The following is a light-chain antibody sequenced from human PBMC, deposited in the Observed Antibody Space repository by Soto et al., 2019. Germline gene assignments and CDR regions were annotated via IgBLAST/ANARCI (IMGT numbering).Light chain of an antibody. CDR2: EVS. V-gene: IGLV2-14*01. CDR1: TSDIGNYKY. CDR3: SSYTTRNTVV. Sequence: QSVLTQPASVSGSPGQSITISCTGTTSDIGNYKYVSWYQQHPGKAPKLIIYEVSNRPSRVSDRFSGSKSGNTASLTVSGLQPEDEADYYCSSYTTRNTVVFGGGTKVTVL. J-gene: IGLJ3*02.